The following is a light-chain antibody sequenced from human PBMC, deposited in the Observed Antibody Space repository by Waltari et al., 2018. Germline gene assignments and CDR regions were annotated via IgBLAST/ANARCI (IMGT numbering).Light chain of an antibody. CDR3: QQYGTSPLLT. CDR1: QTITNNY. V-gene: IGKV3-20*01. CDR2: GAS. Sequence: EIVLTQSPGTLSLSPGERVTLSCKASQTITNNYLACYQQKPGQPPRLFIYGASIRATGSPDRFSGSWSGTDFTLTISRLEPEDFAVYYCQQYGTSPLLTFGGGTKVEIK. J-gene: IGKJ4*01.